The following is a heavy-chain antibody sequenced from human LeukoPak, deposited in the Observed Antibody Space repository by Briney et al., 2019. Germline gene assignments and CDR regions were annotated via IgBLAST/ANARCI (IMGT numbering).Heavy chain of an antibody. CDR1: GGSISSYY. Sequence: SQTLSLTCTVSGGSISSYYWSWIRQPPGQGLEWIGYIYYSGSTNYNPSLKSRVTISEDTSQNQFSLQLSSVTAADTAVYYCARYVWGSYPTFEDYWGQGTLVTVSS. V-gene: IGHV4-59*01. CDR2: IYYSGST. D-gene: IGHD3-16*02. J-gene: IGHJ4*02. CDR3: ARYVWGSYPTFEDY.